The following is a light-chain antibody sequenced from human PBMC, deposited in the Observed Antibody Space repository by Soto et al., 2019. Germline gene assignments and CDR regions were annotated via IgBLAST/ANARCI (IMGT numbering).Light chain of an antibody. J-gene: IGLJ1*01. CDR1: SSDVGGYNY. Sequence: QSALTQPASVSGSPGQSITISCTGTSSDVGGYNYVSWYQQHPGKAPKLMIYDVSNRPSGVSNRFSGSKSGNTASLTISGLQAEDEAHYYCNSYTRSSSSTDVFGTGTKVTVL. CDR2: DVS. V-gene: IGLV2-14*01. CDR3: NSYTRSSSSTDV.